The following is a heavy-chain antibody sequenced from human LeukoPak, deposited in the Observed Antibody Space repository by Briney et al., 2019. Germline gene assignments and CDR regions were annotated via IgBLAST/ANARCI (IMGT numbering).Heavy chain of an antibody. CDR3: ARRYFDWFDFYYYYYMDV. J-gene: IGHJ6*03. Sequence: ASVKVSCKASVYTFTSYDINWVRQATGQGLEWMGCMNPNSGNTGYAQKFQGGVTITRNTSISTAYMELSSLRSEDTAVYYCARRYFDWFDFYYYYYMDVWGEGTTVTISS. CDR2: MNPNSGNT. V-gene: IGHV1-8*03. D-gene: IGHD3-9*01. CDR1: VYTFTSYD.